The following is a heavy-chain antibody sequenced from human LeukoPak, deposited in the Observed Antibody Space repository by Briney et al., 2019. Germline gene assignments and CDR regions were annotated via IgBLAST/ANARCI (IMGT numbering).Heavy chain of an antibody. D-gene: IGHD7-27*01. J-gene: IGHJ4*02. V-gene: IGHV3-30*03. CDR2: ISYDGSNK. Sequence: GGSLRLSCAASGFTFSSYGMHWVRQAPGKGLEWVAVISYDGSNKYYADSVKGRFTISRDNSKNTLYLQMNSLRAEDTAVYYCASLTSLGYWGQGTLVTDSS. CDR3: ASLTSLGY. CDR1: GFTFSSYG.